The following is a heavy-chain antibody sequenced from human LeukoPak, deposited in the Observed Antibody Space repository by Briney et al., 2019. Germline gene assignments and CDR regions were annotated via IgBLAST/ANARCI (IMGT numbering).Heavy chain of an antibody. V-gene: IGHV1-8*01. CDR3: ARADGWYYGDYTRKYYYYMDV. CDR1: GYTFTSYD. CDR2: MNPNSGNT. D-gene: IGHD4-17*01. Sequence: ASVKVSCKASGYTFTSYDINWVRQATGQGLEWMGWMNPNSGNTGYAQKLQGRVNMTRNTSISTAYMELSSLRSEDTAVYYCARADGWYYGDYTRKYYYYMDVWGKGTTVTISS. J-gene: IGHJ6*03.